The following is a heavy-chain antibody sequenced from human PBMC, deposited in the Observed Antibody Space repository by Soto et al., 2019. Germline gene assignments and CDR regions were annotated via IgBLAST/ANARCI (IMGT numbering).Heavy chain of an antibody. CDR1: GDSIAGYY. J-gene: IGHJ4*02. V-gene: IGHV4-59*01. CDR2: IHHSGST. D-gene: IGHD3-3*01. Sequence: PSETLSLTCTVSGDSIAGYYWGWLRQPPGKTLEWIGYIHHSGSTNFNPSLKSRLTISVDTSMNQFSLKLNSVTAADTAVYYCARYFYGGGHFDYGGQGTLVTVSS. CDR3: ARYFYGGGHFDY.